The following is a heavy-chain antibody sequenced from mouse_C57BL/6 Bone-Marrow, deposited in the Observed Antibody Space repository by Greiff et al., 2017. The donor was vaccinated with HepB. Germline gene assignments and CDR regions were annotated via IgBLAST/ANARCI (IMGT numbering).Heavy chain of an antibody. V-gene: IGHV1-42*01. CDR2: INPSTGGT. D-gene: IGHD1-1*01. Sequence: EVQLQQSGPELVKPGASVKISCKASGYSFTGYYMNWVKQSPEKSLEWIGEINPSTGGTTYNQKFKAKATLTVDKSSSTAYMQLKSLTSEDSAVYYCARTLTTVVAQPYYYAMDYWGQGTLVTGSA. CDR1: GYSFTGYY. J-gene: IGHJ3*01. CDR3: ARTLTTVVAQPYYYAMDY.